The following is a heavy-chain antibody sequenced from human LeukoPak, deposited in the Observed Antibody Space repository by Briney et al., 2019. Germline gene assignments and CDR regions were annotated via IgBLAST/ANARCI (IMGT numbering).Heavy chain of an antibody. CDR2: ISYDGSNK. CDR3: AKAYYGGNSFIDY. CDR1: GFTFSSYG. V-gene: IGHV3-30*18. Sequence: GRSLRLSCAASGFTFSSYGMHWVRQAPGKGLEWVAIISYDGSNKYYADSVKGRFTISRDNSKNTLYLQMNSLRAEDTAVYYRAKAYYGGNSFIDYWGQGTLVTASS. J-gene: IGHJ4*02. D-gene: IGHD4-23*01.